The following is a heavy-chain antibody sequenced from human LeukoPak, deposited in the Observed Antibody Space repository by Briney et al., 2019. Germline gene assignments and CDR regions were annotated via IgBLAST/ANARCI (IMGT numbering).Heavy chain of an antibody. V-gene: IGHV4-59*01. Sequence: SETLSLTCTVSGVSITNYYWSWIRQPPGKGLEWIGYIYYSGSTNYSPSLKSRVTISLDTSKHQFSLQLSSVTAADTAVYYCARVRDYGDYWFDPWGQGTLVTVSS. CDR3: ARVRDYGDYWFDP. D-gene: IGHD4-17*01. CDR2: IYYSGST. CDR1: GVSITNYY. J-gene: IGHJ5*02.